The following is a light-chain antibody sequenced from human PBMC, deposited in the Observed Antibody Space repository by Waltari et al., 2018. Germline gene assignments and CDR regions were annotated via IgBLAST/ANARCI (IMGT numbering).Light chain of an antibody. CDR1: TSDVGGYDS. Sequence: QSALTQPASVSGSPGRSLTISCTGTTSDVGGYDSLPWYQHHPGKAPKLIIYEVSKRPSGLSDRFSGSKSGNTASLTISGLQAEDEADYYCASYTNTGVYVFGTGTKVTAL. CDR2: EVS. V-gene: IGLV2-14*01. J-gene: IGLJ1*01. CDR3: ASYTNTGVYV.